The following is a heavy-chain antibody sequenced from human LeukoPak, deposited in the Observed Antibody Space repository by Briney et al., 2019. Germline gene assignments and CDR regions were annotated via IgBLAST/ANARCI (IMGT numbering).Heavy chain of an antibody. Sequence: PSETLSLTCTVSGGSISSSSYYWGWIRQPPGKGLEWIGSIYYSGSTYYNPSLKSRVTMSVDTSMNQFSLKPSSVTAADTAVYYCARVGGSNYYYYGMDVWGQGTTVTVSS. J-gene: IGHJ6*02. CDR1: GGSISSSSYY. V-gene: IGHV4-39*07. CDR3: ARVGGSNYYYYGMDV. CDR2: IYYSGST. D-gene: IGHD2-15*01.